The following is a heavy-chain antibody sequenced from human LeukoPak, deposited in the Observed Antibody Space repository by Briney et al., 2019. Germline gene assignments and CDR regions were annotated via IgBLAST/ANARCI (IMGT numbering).Heavy chain of an antibody. CDR2: IIPIFGTA. CDR3: ARDLDSSGWPDALDI. D-gene: IGHD6-19*01. J-gene: IGHJ3*02. V-gene: IGHV1-69*13. Sequence: GASVKVSCKASGGTFSSYAISWVRQAPGQGLEWMGGIIPIFGTANYAQKFQGRVTITADESTSTAYMELSSLRSEDTAVYYCARDLDSSGWPDALDIWGQGTMVTVSS. CDR1: GGTFSSYA.